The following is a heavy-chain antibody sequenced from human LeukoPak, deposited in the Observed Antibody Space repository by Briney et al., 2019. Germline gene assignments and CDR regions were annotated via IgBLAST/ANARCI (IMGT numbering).Heavy chain of an antibody. V-gene: IGHV4-4*07. CDR2: IYTSGST. J-gene: IGHJ4*02. Sequence: SETLSLTCTVSGGSISSYYWSWIRQPAGQGLEWIGRIYTSGSTNYNPSLNSRVTMSVDTSKNQFSLKLSSVTAADTAVYYCARAGGGVGLLWFGESFGYWGQGTLVTVSS. CDR1: GGSISSYY. D-gene: IGHD3-10*01. CDR3: ARAGGGVGLLWFGESFGY.